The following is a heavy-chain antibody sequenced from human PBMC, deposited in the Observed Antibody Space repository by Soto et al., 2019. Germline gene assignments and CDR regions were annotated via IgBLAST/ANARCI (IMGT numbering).Heavy chain of an antibody. J-gene: IGHJ6*02. CDR3: ARDPSDCSSTSCWGYYALDV. V-gene: IGHV3-21*01. CDR1: GFTFSTYS. CDR2: ISSSGTYI. D-gene: IGHD2-2*01. Sequence: PVGSLRLSCAASGFTFSTYSMNWVRQAPGKGLEWVSSISSSGTYIHYADSLKGRFTISRDNAKNSLYLQMISLRAEDTAVYYCARDPSDCSSTSCWGYYALDVWGQGTTVTVS.